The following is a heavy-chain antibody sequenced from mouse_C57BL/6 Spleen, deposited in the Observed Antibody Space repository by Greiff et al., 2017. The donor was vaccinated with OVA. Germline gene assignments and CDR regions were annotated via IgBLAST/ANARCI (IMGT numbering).Heavy chain of an antibody. CDR1: GYTFTGYW. CDR3: ARRENYDGYYAMDY. J-gene: IGHJ4*01. Sequence: VQLQESGAELMKPGASVTLSCKATGYTFTGYWIEWVKQRPGHGLEWIGEILPGSGGTNYNEKFKGKATFTADTSSNTAYMQLSSLTTEDSAIYYCARRENYDGYYAMDYWGQGTSVTVSS. D-gene: IGHD2-4*01. V-gene: IGHV1-9*01. CDR2: ILPGSGGT.